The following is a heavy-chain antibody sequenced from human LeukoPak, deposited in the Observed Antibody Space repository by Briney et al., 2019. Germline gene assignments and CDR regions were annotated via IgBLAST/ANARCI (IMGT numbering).Heavy chain of an antibody. J-gene: IGHJ4*02. V-gene: IGHV3-21*01. CDR2: ISSSSNYK. CDR3: ARGRMDDYGDYPDF. Sequence: PGGSLRLSYSASGFTFGTYNMNWVRQAPGKGLEWVSSISSSSNYKYYADSVKGRFTISRDNAKNSLYLQMNSLRAEDTAVYYCARGRMDDYGDYPDFWGQGTLVTVPS. D-gene: IGHD4-17*01. CDR1: GFTFGTYN.